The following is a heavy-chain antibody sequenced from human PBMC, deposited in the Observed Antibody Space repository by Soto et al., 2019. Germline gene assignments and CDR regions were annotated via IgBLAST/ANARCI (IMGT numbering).Heavy chain of an antibody. CDR3: ARAGVPAAMADYYYYYGMDV. Sequence: QVQLVQSGAEVKKPGSSVKVSCKASGGTFSSYAISWVRQAPGQGLEWMGGIIPIFGTANYAQKFQGRVTITADESTSTAYMELSSLRSEDTAEYCCARAGVPAAMADYYYYYGMDVWGQGTTVTVSS. CDR1: GGTFSSYA. CDR2: IIPIFGTA. D-gene: IGHD2-2*01. V-gene: IGHV1-69*01. J-gene: IGHJ6*02.